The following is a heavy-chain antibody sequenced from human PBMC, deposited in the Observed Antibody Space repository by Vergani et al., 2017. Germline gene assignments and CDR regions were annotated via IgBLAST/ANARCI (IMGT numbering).Heavy chain of an antibody. Sequence: EVQLVESGGGLVQPGGSLRLSCAASGFTFSSYWMSWVRQAPGKGLEWVANIKQDGSEKYYVDSVKGRFTISRDNAKNSLYLQMNSLRAEDTAVYYCARGLDYYCYGMDVWGQGTTVTVSS. CDR3: ARGLDYYCYGMDV. CDR2: IKQDGSEK. J-gene: IGHJ6*02. CDR1: GFTFSSYW. V-gene: IGHV3-7*01. D-gene: IGHD3-16*01.